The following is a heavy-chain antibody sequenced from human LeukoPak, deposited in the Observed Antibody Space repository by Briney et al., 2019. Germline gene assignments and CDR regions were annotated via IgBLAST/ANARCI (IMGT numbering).Heavy chain of an antibody. D-gene: IGHD3-16*01. Sequence: GGSLRLSCAASGFTFSSYAMSWVRQAPGKGLEWVSYISRVSSTIYYADSVKGRFTISRDNAMNSLYLQMNSLRAEDTAVYYCARIPDYDYVWGSYYYYYMDVWGKGTTATVSS. CDR2: ISRVSSTI. J-gene: IGHJ6*03. CDR1: GFTFSSYA. CDR3: ARIPDYDYVWGSYYYYYMDV. V-gene: IGHV3-48*01.